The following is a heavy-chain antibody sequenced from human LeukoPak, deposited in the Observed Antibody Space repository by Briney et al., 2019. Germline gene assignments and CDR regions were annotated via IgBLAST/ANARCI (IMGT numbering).Heavy chain of an antibody. CDR1: GGTFSSYA. CDR3: ARDLGGLSGYFSYFDY. Sequence: SVEVSCKASGGTFSSYAISWVRQAPGQGLEWMGGIIPIFGTANYAQKFQGRVTITADESTSTAYMELSSLRSEDTAVYYCARDLGGLSGYFSYFDYWGQGTLVTVSS. J-gene: IGHJ4*02. CDR2: IIPIFGTA. D-gene: IGHD3-22*01. V-gene: IGHV1-69*13.